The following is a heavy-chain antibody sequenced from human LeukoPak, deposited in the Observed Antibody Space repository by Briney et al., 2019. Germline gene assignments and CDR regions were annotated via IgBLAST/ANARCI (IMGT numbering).Heavy chain of an antibody. J-gene: IGHJ6*03. CDR1: GFSVNSHY. CDR3: ARAGELRYMDV. Sequence: PGGPLRLSCAASGFSVNSHYMNWVRQAPGKGLEWVSIIYAGGNTFYADSVKGRFTISRDNAKNSLFLQMSSLRADETAIYYCARAGELRYMDVWGKGTAVTVSS. CDR2: IYAGGNT. D-gene: IGHD3-16*01. V-gene: IGHV3-66*01.